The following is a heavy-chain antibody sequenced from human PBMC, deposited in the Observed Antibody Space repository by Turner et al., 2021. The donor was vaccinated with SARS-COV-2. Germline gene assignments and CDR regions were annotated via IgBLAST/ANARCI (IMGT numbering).Heavy chain of an antibody. V-gene: IGHV1-69*06. D-gene: IGHD4-17*01. J-gene: IGHJ4*02. Sequence: QVQLVQSGAEVKKPGSSVKVSCKASGGTFSSYAISWVRQAPGQGLEWMGGIIPIFGTANYAQKFQCRVTITADKSTSTAYMELSSLGSEDTAVYYCARCTSYGDYGNYSDYWGQGTLVTVSS. CDR1: GGTFSSYA. CDR2: IIPIFGTA. CDR3: ARCTSYGDYGNYSDY.